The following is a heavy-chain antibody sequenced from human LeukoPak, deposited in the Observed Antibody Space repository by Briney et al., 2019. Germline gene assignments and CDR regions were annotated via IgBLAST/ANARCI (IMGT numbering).Heavy chain of an antibody. V-gene: IGHV4-59*01. J-gene: IGHJ4*02. CDR3: AREEVVVAGRGHFDY. Sequence: SETLSLTCTVSGGSISSYYWSWIRQPPGKGLEWIGYIYYSGSTNYNPSLKSRVTISVDTSKNQFSLKLSSVTAADTAVYYCAREEVVVAGRGHFDYWGQGTLVTVSS. D-gene: IGHD6-19*01. CDR1: GGSISSYY. CDR2: IYYSGST.